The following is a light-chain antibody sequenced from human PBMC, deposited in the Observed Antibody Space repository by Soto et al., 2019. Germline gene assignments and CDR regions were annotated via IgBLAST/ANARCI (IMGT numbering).Light chain of an antibody. Sequence: DIQMTQSQSSVSASVGDRVTITCRASERINTYLAWYQQQPGKAPKLLTYAAYSLQSGVPSRFSVSGSWTEFTLTISNLQPEDFATYYCQQANSPPLTFGGGTKVEIK. CDR1: ERINTY. CDR3: QQANSPPLT. J-gene: IGKJ4*01. V-gene: IGKV1-12*01. CDR2: AAY.